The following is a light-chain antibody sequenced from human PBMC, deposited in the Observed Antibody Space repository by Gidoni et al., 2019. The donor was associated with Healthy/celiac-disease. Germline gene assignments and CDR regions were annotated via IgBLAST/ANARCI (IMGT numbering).Light chain of an antibody. Sequence: QSVLTPPPSVSGAPGQRVTISCTGSSSNIGAGYDVHWYQQLPGTAPKLLIYGNSNRPSGVPDRFSGSKSGTSASLAITGLQAEDEADYYGQSYDSSLSGSWVFGGGTKLTVL. CDR3: QSYDSSLSGSWV. CDR2: GNS. CDR1: SSNIGAGYD. V-gene: IGLV1-40*01. J-gene: IGLJ3*02.